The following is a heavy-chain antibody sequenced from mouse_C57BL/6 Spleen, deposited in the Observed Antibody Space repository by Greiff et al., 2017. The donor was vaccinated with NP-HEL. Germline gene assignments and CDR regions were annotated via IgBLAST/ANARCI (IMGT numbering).Heavy chain of an antibody. CDR1: GYTFTSYW. D-gene: IGHD1-1*01. CDR2: IDPSDSYT. Sequence: QVQLKQPGAELVMPGASVKLSCKASGYTFTSYWMHWVKQRPGQGLEWIGEIDPSDSYTNYNQKFKCKSTLTVDKSSSTAYMQLSSLTSEDSAVYYCARYGTTVVARRYFDYWGQGTTLTVSS. CDR3: ARYGTTVVARRYFDY. V-gene: IGHV1-69*01. J-gene: IGHJ2*01.